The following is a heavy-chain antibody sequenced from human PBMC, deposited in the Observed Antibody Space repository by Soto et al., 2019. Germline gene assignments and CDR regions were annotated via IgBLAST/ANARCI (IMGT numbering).Heavy chain of an antibody. J-gene: IGHJ5*02. CDR3: AREHNWNYGRLDP. V-gene: IGHV4-34*01. D-gene: IGHD1-7*01. CDR1: GGSFSGYY. CDR2: INHSGST. Sequence: SETLSLTCAVYGGSFSGYYWSWIRQPPGKGLEWIGEINHSGSTNYNPSLKSRVTISVDTSKNQFSLKLSSVTAADTAVYYCAREHNWNYGRLDPWGQGTLVTVSS.